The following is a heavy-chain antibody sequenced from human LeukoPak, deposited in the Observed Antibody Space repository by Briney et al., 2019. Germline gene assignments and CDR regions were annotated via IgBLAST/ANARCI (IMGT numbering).Heavy chain of an antibody. CDR2: IYYTGST. CDR1: GGSVSSTSYY. J-gene: IGHJ6*04. D-gene: IGHD3-3*01. Sequence: SSETLSLTCTVSGGSVSSTSYYGASIRQPPGKGLEWIGSIYYTGSTYYNPSLNSRVTLLVYTSKSLFSLKLPSVTAPDTAVCYCARAPRGDFWGGYPDARGKGNTVTVSS. V-gene: IGHV4-39*07. CDR3: ARAPRGDFWGGYPDA.